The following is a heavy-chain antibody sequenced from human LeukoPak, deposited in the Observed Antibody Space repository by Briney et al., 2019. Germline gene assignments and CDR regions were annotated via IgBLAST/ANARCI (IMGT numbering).Heavy chain of an antibody. D-gene: IGHD6-13*01. J-gene: IGHJ4*02. CDR2: IWYDGSNK. CDR1: GFTFSSYG. V-gene: IGHV3-33*01. CDR3: ARDIAAAGPDY. Sequence: PGRSLRLSCAASGFTFSSYGMHWVRQAPGKGLERVAVIWYDGSNKYYADSVKGRFTISRDDSKNTLYLQMNSLRAEDTAVYYCARDIAAAGPDYWGQGTLVTVSS.